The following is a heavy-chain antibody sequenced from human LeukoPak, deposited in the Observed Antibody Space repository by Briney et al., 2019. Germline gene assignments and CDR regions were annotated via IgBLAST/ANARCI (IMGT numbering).Heavy chain of an antibody. CDR2: ISYDGSNK. J-gene: IGHJ6*02. CDR3: ARAMDV. V-gene: IGHV3-30-3*01. CDR1: GFTFSSYA. Sequence: GGSLRLSCAASGFTFSSYAMHWVRQAPGKGLEWVAVISYDGSNKYYADSVKGRFTISRDNSKNTLYLQMNSLRAEDTAVYYCARAMDVWGQGTTVTVSS.